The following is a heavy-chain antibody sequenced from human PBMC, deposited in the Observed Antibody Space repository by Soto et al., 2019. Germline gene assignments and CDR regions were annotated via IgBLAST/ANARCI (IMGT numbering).Heavy chain of an antibody. CDR1: GGTFSSYA. CDR2: IIPIFGTA. J-gene: IGHJ6*02. CDR3: ATRKGGYQYYYNDMDA. V-gene: IGHV1-69*12. Sequence: QVQLVQSGAAVKKPGSSVKVSCKASGGTFSSYAISWVRQAPGQGLEWMGGIIPIFGTANYAQKIQGRVTITADESTSTAYMELSSLRSEDTTVNYCATRKGGYQYYYNDMDAWGQETTVTVSS. D-gene: IGHD3-16*02.